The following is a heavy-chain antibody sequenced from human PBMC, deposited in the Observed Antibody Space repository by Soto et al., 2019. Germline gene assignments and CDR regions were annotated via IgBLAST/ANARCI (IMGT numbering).Heavy chain of an antibody. D-gene: IGHD3-16*01. CDR3: ATDPATGGYHRDVDY. V-gene: IGHV3-23*01. J-gene: IGHJ4*02. CDR2: ISGSGGST. CDR1: GVTFSSYA. Sequence: GGSLRLSCAASGVTFSSYAMSWVRQAPGKGLEWVSAISGSGGSTYYADSVKGRFTISRDNSKNTLYLQMNSLRAEDTAVYYCATDPATGGYHRDVDYWGQGTLVTVSS.